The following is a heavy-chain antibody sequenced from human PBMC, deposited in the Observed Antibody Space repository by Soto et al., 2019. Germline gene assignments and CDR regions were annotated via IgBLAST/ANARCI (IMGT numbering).Heavy chain of an antibody. CDR1: GYSFTSYW. V-gene: IGHV5-51*01. CDR2: IYPGDANT. CDR3: ARCGGYCSSTSCSGPHFDP. Sequence: GGSLKPSCQGSGYSFTSYWIGWVRPLPGKGLEGMGIIYPGDANTSNSPSYQGQVTNSPDNSISNAYLQWSSLKASDVAMDYCARCGGYCSSTSCSGPHFDPWGQGTLVTVSS. D-gene: IGHD2-2*03. J-gene: IGHJ5*02.